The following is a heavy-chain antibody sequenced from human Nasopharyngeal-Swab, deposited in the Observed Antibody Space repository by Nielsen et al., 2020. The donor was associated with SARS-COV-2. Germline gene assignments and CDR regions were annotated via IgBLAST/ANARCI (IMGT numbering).Heavy chain of an antibody. CDR1: GDSIDRSSFY. CDR3: ARRQSSGWYGSFDY. Sequence: GSLRLSCSVTGDSIDRSSFYWAWIRQPPGKGLEWIGSIFYNGNTYYNPSLKIRVTISVDTSKNEFSVKLSSATAADTAVYYCARRQSSGWYGSFDYWGQGRLVTVSS. J-gene: IGHJ4*02. CDR2: IFYNGNT. D-gene: IGHD6-19*01. V-gene: IGHV4-39*01.